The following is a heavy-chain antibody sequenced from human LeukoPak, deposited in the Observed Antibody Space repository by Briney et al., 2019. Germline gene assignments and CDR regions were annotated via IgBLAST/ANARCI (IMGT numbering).Heavy chain of an antibody. CDR2: INQDGSGE. CDR1: GFTFTRYW. D-gene: IGHD6-6*01. J-gene: IGHJ4*02. Sequence: GGSLRLSCVASGFTFTRYWMAWVRQAPGKELEWISNINQDGSGEYYVDSVRGRFTASRDNAKNSLYLQMNYLRADDTAAYYCSNGIYSSSYWGQGTLVTVSS. V-gene: IGHV3-7*01. CDR3: SNGIYSSSY.